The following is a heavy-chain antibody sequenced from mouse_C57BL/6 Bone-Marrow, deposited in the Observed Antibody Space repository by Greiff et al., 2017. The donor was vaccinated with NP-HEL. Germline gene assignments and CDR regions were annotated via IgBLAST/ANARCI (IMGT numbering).Heavy chain of an antibody. V-gene: IGHV1-82*01. CDR3: ARSWGGQRRRQYYFDY. CDR1: GYAFSSSW. Sequence: QVQLKESGPELVKPGASVKISCKASGYAFSSSWMNWVKQRPGKGLEWIGRIYPGDGDTNYNGKFKGKATLTADKSSSTAYMQLSSLTSEDSAVYFCARSWGGQRRRQYYFDYWGQGTTLTVSS. CDR2: IYPGDGDT. D-gene: IGHD3-2*02. J-gene: IGHJ2*01.